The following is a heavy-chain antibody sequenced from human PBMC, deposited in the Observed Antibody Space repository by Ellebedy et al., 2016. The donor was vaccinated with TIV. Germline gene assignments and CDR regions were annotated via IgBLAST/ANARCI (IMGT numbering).Heavy chain of an antibody. J-gene: IGHJ4*02. CDR3: ARDRPGRSLAAKDY. Sequence: GGSLRLSCAASGFTFSSYWMSWVRQAPGKGLEWVSSISSSSSYIYYADSVKGRFTISRDNAKNSLYLQMNSLRAEDTAVYYCARDRPGRSLAAKDYWGQGTLVTVSS. D-gene: IGHD2-15*01. CDR2: ISSSSSYI. CDR1: GFTFSSYW. V-gene: IGHV3-21*01.